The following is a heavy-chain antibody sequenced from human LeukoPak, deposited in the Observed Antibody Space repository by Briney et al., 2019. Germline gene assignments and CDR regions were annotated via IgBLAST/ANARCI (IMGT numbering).Heavy chain of an antibody. CDR3: AKEALRLGELSFAYFDY. CDR1: GFTFSNYG. Sequence: GGSLRLSCAASGFTFSNYGMHWVRQAPGKGLEWVAVISYDGSNKYYADSVKGRFTISRDNSKNTLYLQMNSLRAEDTAVYYCAKEALRLGELSFAYFDYWGQGTLVTVSS. CDR2: ISYDGSNK. J-gene: IGHJ4*02. V-gene: IGHV3-30*18. D-gene: IGHD3-16*02.